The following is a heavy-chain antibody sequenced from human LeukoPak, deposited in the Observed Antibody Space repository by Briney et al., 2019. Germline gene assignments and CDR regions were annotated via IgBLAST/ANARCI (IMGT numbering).Heavy chain of an antibody. CDR1: GYTLTELS. V-gene: IGHV1-24*01. J-gene: IGHJ4*02. Sequence: ASVKVSCKVSGYTLTELSMHWVRQAPGKGLEWMGGFDPEDGETIYAQKFQGRVTMTEDTSTDTAYMELSSLRSEDTAVYYCAKPGSSRGIAGRRPTKYYFDYWGQGTLVTVSS. D-gene: IGHD6-6*01. CDR3: AKPGSSRGIAGRRPTKYYFDY. CDR2: FDPEDGET.